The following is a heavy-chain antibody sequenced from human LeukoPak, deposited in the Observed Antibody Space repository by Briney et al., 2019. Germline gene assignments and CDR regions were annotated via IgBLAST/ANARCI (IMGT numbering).Heavy chain of an antibody. J-gene: IGHJ5*02. CDR1: GGSISSSSYY. CDR3: ARDMNWFDP. Sequence: SETLSLTCTVSGGSISSSSYYWSWIRQPPGKGLEWIGSIYYSGSTNYNPSLKSRVTMSVDTSKNQFSLKLSSVTAADTAVYYCARDMNWFDPWGQGTLVTVSS. CDR2: IYYSGST. V-gene: IGHV4-39*07.